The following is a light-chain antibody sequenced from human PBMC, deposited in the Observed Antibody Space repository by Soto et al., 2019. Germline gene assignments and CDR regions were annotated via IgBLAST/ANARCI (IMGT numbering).Light chain of an antibody. V-gene: IGKV3D-15*01. J-gene: IGKJ3*01. CDR2: GAS. Sequence: EIVMTQSPATLSVSPGERATLSCRASQSVSSNLAWYQQKPGQAPRLLIYGASTRATGIPARFSGSGSGTEFTLTISSLQSEDFAVYYCLQHHNYPFTFGPGTKVDIK. CDR1: QSVSSN. CDR3: LQHHNYPFT.